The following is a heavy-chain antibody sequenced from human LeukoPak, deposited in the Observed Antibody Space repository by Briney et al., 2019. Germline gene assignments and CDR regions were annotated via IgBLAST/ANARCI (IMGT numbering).Heavy chain of an antibody. V-gene: IGHV3-53*01. CDR1: GYTVSSIY. D-gene: IGHD6-19*01. Sequence: GGSLRLSCAVSGYTVSSIYMSWVRQAPGKGLEWVSFIYSDGNTYYGDSVKGRFTLSRDSSRNTLYLQMNSLTVDDTAVYYCAGDTHSSSWYDHWGQGTLVTVSS. CDR3: AGDTHSSSWYDH. J-gene: IGHJ5*02. CDR2: IYSDGNT.